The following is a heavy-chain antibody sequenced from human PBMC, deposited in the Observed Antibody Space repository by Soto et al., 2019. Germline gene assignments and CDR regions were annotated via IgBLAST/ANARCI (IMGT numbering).Heavy chain of an antibody. CDR1: GYTFTAYY. CDR3: ARDPREGRDYESGGYYYTGGNWFDP. J-gene: IGHJ5*02. D-gene: IGHD3-22*01. CDR2: INPKSGGT. V-gene: IGHV1-2*02. Sequence: ASVKVSCKASGYTFTAYYMHWVRQAPGQGLEWMGWINPKSGGTNYAPKFQGRVSMTRDASISTAHMELSGLRSDDTAMYYCARDPREGRDYESGGYYYTGGNWFDPWGRGTLVTVPS.